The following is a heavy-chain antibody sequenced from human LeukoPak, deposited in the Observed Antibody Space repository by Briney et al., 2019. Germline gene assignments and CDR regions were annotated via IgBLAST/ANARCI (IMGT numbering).Heavy chain of an antibody. Sequence: ASVKVSCKASGYSFTSDYMHWVRQAPGQGLEWMGLINPSDGATGYAQKFQGRVTLTRDTSTSTVYMGLSVLRSVDTAVYYCAICSGGSCFYHDYWGQGTLVTVSS. V-gene: IGHV1-46*03. D-gene: IGHD2-15*01. CDR1: GYSFTSDY. J-gene: IGHJ4*02. CDR2: INPSDGAT. CDR3: AICSGGSCFYHDY.